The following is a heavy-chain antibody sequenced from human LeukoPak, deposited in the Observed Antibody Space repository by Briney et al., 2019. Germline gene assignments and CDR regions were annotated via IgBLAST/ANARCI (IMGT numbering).Heavy chain of an antibody. CDR1: GFSINDDA. CDR2: ISWNGGSI. Sequence: GGSLSLSCAASGFSINDDAMHWVRLAPGQGLEWVATISWNGGSIRYAHSVRGRFIIFSGNGDKSLYLQMTSLSADDTAVYYCARATSGRSGWWEGALDVWGPGTVVTVSS. V-gene: IGHV3-9*01. D-gene: IGHD6-13*01. CDR3: ARATSGRSGWWEGALDV. J-gene: IGHJ3*01.